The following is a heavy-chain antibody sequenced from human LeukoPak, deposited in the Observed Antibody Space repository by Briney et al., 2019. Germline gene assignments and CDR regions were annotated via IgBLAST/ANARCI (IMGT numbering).Heavy chain of an antibody. CDR3: ARDWVGWYSSGNYFYYGVDV. Sequence: GGSLRLSCVASGFTFSNYGMHWVRQAPGKGLEWVAAIQPDGSKKYYVDSVKGRFTISRDDSRNTLYLQLNSLRGEDTAVFYCARDWVGWYSSGNYFYYGVDVWGQGTTVIVSS. CDR2: IQPDGSKK. J-gene: IGHJ6*02. CDR1: GFTFSNYG. D-gene: IGHD6-19*01. V-gene: IGHV3-33*05.